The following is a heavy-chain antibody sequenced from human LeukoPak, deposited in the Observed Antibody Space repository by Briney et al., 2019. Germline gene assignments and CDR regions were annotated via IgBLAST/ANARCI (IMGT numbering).Heavy chain of an antibody. J-gene: IGHJ6*02. D-gene: IGHD6-19*01. Sequence: GGSLRLSCAASGFTFSSYSMNWVRQAPGKGLEWVSVIYSGGSTYYADSVKGRFTISRDNSKNTLYLQMNSLRAEDTAVYYCARDSRIAVAGTPLYYYGMDVWGQGTTVTVSS. CDR1: GFTFSSYS. V-gene: IGHV3-53*01. CDR2: IYSGGST. CDR3: ARDSRIAVAGTPLYYYGMDV.